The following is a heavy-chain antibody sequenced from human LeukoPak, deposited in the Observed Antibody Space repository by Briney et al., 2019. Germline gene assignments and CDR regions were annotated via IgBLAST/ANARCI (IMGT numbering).Heavy chain of an antibody. CDR1: GASISSSNYY. J-gene: IGHJ4*02. CDR3: ARVTRRDGYKSFDY. Sequence: SETLSLTCAVSGASISSSNYYWGWVRQSPGKGLEWIGNIYSSGNTYYNASLKSRVTISGDTSKNQFSLKLTSVTAADTAVYYCARVTRRDGYKSFDYWGQGILVIVSS. CDR2: IYSSGNT. D-gene: IGHD5-24*01. V-gene: IGHV4-39*07.